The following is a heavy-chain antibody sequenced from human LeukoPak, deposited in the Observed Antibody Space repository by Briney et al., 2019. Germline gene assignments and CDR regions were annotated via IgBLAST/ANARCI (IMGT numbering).Heavy chain of an antibody. Sequence: PSETLSLTCNVSLGSISSYSWNWIRQPAGKGLEWIGRIYNSGSTNYDPSLESRVTMSVDTSKKQLSLKLSSVTAADTAVYYCARDALGMLGVWYFDLWGRGTLVTVSS. CDR1: LGSISSYS. D-gene: IGHD3-10*02. V-gene: IGHV4-4*07. J-gene: IGHJ2*01. CDR3: ARDALGMLGVWYFDL. CDR2: IYNSGST.